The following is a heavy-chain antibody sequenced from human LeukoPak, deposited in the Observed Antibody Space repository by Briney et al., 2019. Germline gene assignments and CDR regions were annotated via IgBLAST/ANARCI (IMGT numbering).Heavy chain of an antibody. J-gene: IGHJ4*02. CDR2: IYYSGST. V-gene: IGHV4-59*08. CDR3: AGRTMKNRHFDY. Sequence: SETLSLTCTVSGGSISSYYWSWIRQPPGKGLEWIGYIYYSGSTNYNPSLKSRVTISVDTSKNQFSLKLSSVTAADTAVYYCAGRTMKNRHFDYWGQGTLVTVSS. CDR1: GGSISSYY. D-gene: IGHD1-14*01.